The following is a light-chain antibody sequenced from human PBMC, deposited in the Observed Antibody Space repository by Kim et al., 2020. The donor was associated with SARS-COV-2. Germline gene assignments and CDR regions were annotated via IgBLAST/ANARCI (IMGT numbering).Light chain of an antibody. Sequence: PGQKVTISCSGSTSNVGNNYVSWYQQLPGPAPKLLIYDNNKRPSGIPDRFSGSKSGTAATLGITGLQTGDEADYYCGTWDSSLSAVVFGGGTQLTVL. CDR1: TSNVGNNY. V-gene: IGLV1-51*01. CDR2: DNN. J-gene: IGLJ2*01. CDR3: GTWDSSLSAVV.